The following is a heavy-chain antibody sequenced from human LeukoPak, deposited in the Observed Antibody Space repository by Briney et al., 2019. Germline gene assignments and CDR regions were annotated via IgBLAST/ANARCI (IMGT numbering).Heavy chain of an antibody. D-gene: IGHD3-10*01. CDR1: GYTFTSYG. CDR3: ARWYGSGSYYPFDY. Sequence: LWASVKVSCTASGYTFTSYGISWVRQVPGQGLEWMGWISAYNGNTNYAQKLQGRVTMTTDTSTSTAYMELRSLRSDDTAVYYCARWYGSGSYYPFDYWGQGTLVTVSS. V-gene: IGHV1-18*01. CDR2: ISAYNGNT. J-gene: IGHJ4*02.